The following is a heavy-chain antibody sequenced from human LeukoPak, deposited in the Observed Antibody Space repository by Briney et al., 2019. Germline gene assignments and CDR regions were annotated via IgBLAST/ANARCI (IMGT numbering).Heavy chain of an antibody. J-gene: IGHJ3*02. V-gene: IGHV3-30-3*01. CDR3: ARDVYDSSDYYYGAFDI. D-gene: IGHD3-22*01. Sequence: SGGSLRLSCAASGFTFSSYAMHWVRQAPGKGLEWVAVISYDGSNKYYADSVKGRFTISRDNSKNTLYLQMNSLRAEDTAVYYCARDVYDSSDYYYGAFDIWGQGTMVTVSS. CDR2: ISYDGSNK. CDR1: GFTFSSYA.